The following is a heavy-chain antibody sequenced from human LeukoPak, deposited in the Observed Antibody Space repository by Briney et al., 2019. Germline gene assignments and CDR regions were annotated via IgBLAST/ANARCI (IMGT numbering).Heavy chain of an antibody. CDR2: IRYDGSNK. V-gene: IGHV3-30*02. CDR3: AKDGVVVVPAASPYYYYMDV. D-gene: IGHD2-2*01. Sequence: PGGSLRLSCAASGFTFSSYGMHWVRQAPGKGLEWVAFIRYDGSNKYYADSVKGRFTISRDNSKTTPYLQMNSLRAEDTAVYYCAKDGVVVVPAASPYYYYMDVWGKGTTVTVSS. CDR1: GFTFSSYG. J-gene: IGHJ6*03.